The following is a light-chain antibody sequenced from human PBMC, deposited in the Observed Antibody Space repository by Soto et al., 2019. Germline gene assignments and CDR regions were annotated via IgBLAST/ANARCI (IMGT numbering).Light chain of an antibody. J-gene: IGKJ2*01. V-gene: IGKV3-15*01. CDR2: GAS. Sequence: DIVMTQSPATLSVAPGERVTFSCRASQGVSRKLAWYQHKPGQAPRRLISGASTGATDIPARFSGSGSGTEFTRTMSSLQSEDFAVYYGQQYNKWPPFTFGQGTK. CDR3: QQYNKWPPFT. CDR1: QGVSRK.